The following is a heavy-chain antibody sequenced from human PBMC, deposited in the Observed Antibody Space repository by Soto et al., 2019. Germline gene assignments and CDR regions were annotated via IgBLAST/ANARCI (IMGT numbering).Heavy chain of an antibody. CDR2: IIPISGRT. Sequence: QVQLLQSGAEVKRPGSSVKVSCEASGGTFSSLGFTWVRQAPGQGLEWMGGIIPISGRTTFAQKFQGRVTITADESTRGRQMELTTLTSDDTAIYYCATRSTQGRWLEFADYWGQGTLVTVSS. CDR1: GGTFSSLG. CDR3: ATRSTQGRWLEFADY. D-gene: IGHD5-12*01. J-gene: IGHJ4*02. V-gene: IGHV1-69*01.